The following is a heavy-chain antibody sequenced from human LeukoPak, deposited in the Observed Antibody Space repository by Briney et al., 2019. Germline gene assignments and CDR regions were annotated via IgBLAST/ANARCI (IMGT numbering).Heavy chain of an antibody. J-gene: IGHJ5*02. CDR1: GGSISSSCYY. V-gene: IGHV4-39*07. CDR2: INHSGGT. Sequence: SETLSHTCSVSGGSISSSCYYCGCIRQPPGKGLEWIGEINHSGGTNYNPSLKSRVTISVVTSKNQFSLKLSSVTAADTAVYYCASLARGGNWFDPWGQGTMLTLSS. CDR3: ASLARGGNWFDP. D-gene: IGHD6-6*01.